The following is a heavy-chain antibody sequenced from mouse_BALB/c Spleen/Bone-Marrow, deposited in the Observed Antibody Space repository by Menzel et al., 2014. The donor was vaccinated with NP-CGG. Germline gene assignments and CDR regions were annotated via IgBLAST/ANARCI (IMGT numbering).Heavy chain of an antibody. CDR3: GRGDY. V-gene: IGHV5-17*02. CDR2: ISSGSNII. J-gene: IGHJ2*01. CDR1: GFTFSSFA. Sequence: EVQGVESGGGLVQPGGSWKLSCAASGFTFSSFAMHWIRQAPEKGLEWVAFISSGSNIIHYADTVKGRFTISRDNPKNTLFLQMTSLRSEDTAMYYCGRGDYWGQGTTLTVSS.